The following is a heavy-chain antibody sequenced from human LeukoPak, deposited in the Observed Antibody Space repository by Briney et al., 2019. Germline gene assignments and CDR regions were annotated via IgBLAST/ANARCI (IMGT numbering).Heavy chain of an antibody. D-gene: IGHD2-15*01. Sequence: GGSLRLSCAASGFTFSSYAMSWVRQAPGKGLEWVGFIRSKAYGGTTEYAASVEGRFTISRDDSKSIAYLQMNSLKTEDTAVYYCTRVVGYCSGGSCYSAAFDIWGQGTMVTVSS. V-gene: IGHV3-49*04. CDR2: IRSKAYGGTT. J-gene: IGHJ3*02. CDR1: GFTFSSYA. CDR3: TRVVGYCSGGSCYSAAFDI.